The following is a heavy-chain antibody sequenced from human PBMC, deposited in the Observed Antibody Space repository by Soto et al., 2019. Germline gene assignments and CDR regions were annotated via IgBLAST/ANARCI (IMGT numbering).Heavy chain of an antibody. CDR1: GYSFSTSW. CDR2: IYPGDSDT. Sequence: GESLKISCQGSGYSFSTSWIGWVRQMPGKGLEWMGIIYPGDSDTRYSPSFQGQVTISADKSISTAFLQWSSLKASDTATYYCARTNIAGIRGYFGYWGQGTLVTVSS. D-gene: IGHD2-15*01. V-gene: IGHV5-51*01. CDR3: ARTNIAGIRGYFGY. J-gene: IGHJ4*02.